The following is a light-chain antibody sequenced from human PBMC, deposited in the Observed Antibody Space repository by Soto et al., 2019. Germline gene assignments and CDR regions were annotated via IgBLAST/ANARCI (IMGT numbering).Light chain of an antibody. CDR3: MQTLQTPYT. CDR1: QSLLYGAGYMY. Sequence: DIVMTQSPLSLPVTPGEPASISCRSSQSLLYGAGYMYVDWYLQKPGQPPQLLIFLGSNRASGVPDMFSGSVSGTDFTLKISRVETEDVGVYYCMQTLQTPYTFGQGTKLEIK. V-gene: IGKV2-28*01. J-gene: IGKJ2*01. CDR2: LGS.